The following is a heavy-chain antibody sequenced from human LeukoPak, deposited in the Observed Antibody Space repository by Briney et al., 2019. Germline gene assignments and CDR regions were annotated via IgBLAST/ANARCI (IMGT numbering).Heavy chain of an antibody. CDR3: ARDGGGYCSSTSCNWFDP. J-gene: IGHJ5*02. Sequence: SETLSLTCTVSGGSISSGGYYCSWIRQHPWKGLEWSGYIYYSGSTYYNPSLKSRVTISVDTSKNQFSLKLSSVTAADTAVYYCARDGGGYCSSTSCNWFDPWGQGTLVTVSS. CDR2: IYYSGST. CDR1: GGSISSGGYY. V-gene: IGHV4-31*03. D-gene: IGHD2-2*01.